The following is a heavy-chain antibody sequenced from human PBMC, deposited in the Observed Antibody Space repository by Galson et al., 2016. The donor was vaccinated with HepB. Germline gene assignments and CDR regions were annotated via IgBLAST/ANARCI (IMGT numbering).Heavy chain of an antibody. J-gene: IGHJ4*02. Sequence: SLRLSCAASGFTFSSFTMHWVRQAPGKGLEWVAVISYDGSNKYYADSVKGRFTISRDISKNTLYLQMNGLRAEDTAVYYCARGAHRIAYFGYWGQGTLVTVSS. V-gene: IGHV3-30-3*01. CDR3: ARGAHRIAYFGY. CDR1: GFTFSSFT. CDR2: ISYDGSNK. D-gene: IGHD1-14*01.